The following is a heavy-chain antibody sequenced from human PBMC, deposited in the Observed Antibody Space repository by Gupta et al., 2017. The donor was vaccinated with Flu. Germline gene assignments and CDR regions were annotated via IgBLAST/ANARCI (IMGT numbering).Heavy chain of an antibody. CDR2: IKHNGDT. V-gene: IGHV4-34*08. J-gene: IGHJ5*02. CDR3: ADRFAGTWFGP. Sequence: GGIFISVYWNGVRQSPGKGLEWIGEIKHNGDTNYDPSLASRVTMSADTSKKQFSLKLISVTAADTATYFCADRFAGTWFGPWCQGVLVTVSS. D-gene: IGHD3-3*01. CDR1: GGIFISVY.